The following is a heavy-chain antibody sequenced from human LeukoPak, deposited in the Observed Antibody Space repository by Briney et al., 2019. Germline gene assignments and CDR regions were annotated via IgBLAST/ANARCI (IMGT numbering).Heavy chain of an antibody. J-gene: IGHJ5*02. V-gene: IGHV4-59*01. CDR1: GGSISSYY. D-gene: IGHD4-17*01. CDR3: ARAGDSPRNWFDP. Sequence: SETLSLTCTVSGGSISSYYWSWIRQPPGKGLEWIGYIYYSGSTNYNPSPKSRVTISVDTSKNQFSLKLSSVTAADTAVYYCARAGDSPRNWFDPWGQGTLVTVSS. CDR2: IYYSGST.